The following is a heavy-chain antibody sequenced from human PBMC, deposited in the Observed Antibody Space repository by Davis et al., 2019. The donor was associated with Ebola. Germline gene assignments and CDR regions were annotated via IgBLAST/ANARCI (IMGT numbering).Heavy chain of an antibody. D-gene: IGHD2-21*01. CDR2: MLHDGSEK. Sequence: GESLKISCAASGFTFSESWMAWVRQAPGKGLEWLANMLHDGSEKYSAGPVKGRFTISRDNPKNTLNLQMSSLRAEDTAVYYCVRGGAYCGGDCYFDFWGQGTLVTVSS. V-gene: IGHV3-7*01. CDR3: VRGGAYCGGDCYFDF. J-gene: IGHJ4*02. CDR1: GFTFSESW.